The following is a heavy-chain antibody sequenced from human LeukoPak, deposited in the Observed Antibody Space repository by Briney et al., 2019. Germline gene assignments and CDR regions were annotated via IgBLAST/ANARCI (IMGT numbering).Heavy chain of an antibody. CDR1: GFTFSSYG. D-gene: IGHD2-2*01. CDR3: ARDMLALYCSSTSCHAAFDY. Sequence: GGSLRLSCAASGFTFSSYGMHWVRQAPGKGLEWVAVIWYDGSNKYYADSVKGRFTISRDNSRNTLYLQMNSLRAEDTAVYYCARDMLALYCSSTSCHAAFDYWGQGTLVTVSS. J-gene: IGHJ4*02. V-gene: IGHV3-33*01. CDR2: IWYDGSNK.